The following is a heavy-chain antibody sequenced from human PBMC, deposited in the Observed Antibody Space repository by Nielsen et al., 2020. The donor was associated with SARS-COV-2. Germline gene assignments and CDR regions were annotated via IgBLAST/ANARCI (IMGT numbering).Heavy chain of an antibody. J-gene: IGHJ3*02. CDR1: GLTYNNYP. CDR3: AKGDAFDI. CDR2: IYSGINRT. V-gene: IGHV3-23*03. Sequence: GESLKISCAASGLTYNNYPMSWVRRPPGKGLEWVSVIYSGINRTYYADFMKGRFTISRDNSKNTLYLQMDSLRAEDTALYYCAKGDAFDIWGQGTMVTVSS.